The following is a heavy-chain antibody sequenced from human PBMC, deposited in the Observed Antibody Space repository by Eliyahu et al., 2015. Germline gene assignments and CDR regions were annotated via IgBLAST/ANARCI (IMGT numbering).Heavy chain of an antibody. D-gene: IGHD3-22*01. CDR1: GYSFSTYW. CDR3: ATHYYDSSGYYGDAFDI. CDR2: IYPGDSDT. J-gene: IGHJ3*02. Sequence: EVQLVQSGAEVKKPGESLKISCKGSGYSFSTYWIGWVRQMPGKGLEWMGIIYPGDSDTRYSPSFQGQVTISADKSISTAYLQWSSLKASDTAMYYCATHYYDSSGYYGDAFDIWGQGTMVTVSS. V-gene: IGHV5-51*01.